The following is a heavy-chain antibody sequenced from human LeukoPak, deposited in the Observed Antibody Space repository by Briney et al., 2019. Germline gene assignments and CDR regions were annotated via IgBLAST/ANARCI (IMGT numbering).Heavy chain of an antibody. Sequence: GGSLRLSCAGSGFTFNSYAMTWVRQAPGKGLKWVSRISGSGGTTYYADSVKGRFTISRDNFNNTLYLQMNSMRVEDTALYFCAKGVVDYYDSSGYYPSDLWGQGTLVTVSS. CDR2: ISGSGGTT. CDR3: AKGVVDYYDSSGYYPSDL. CDR1: GFTFNSYA. J-gene: IGHJ5*02. D-gene: IGHD3-22*01. V-gene: IGHV3-23*01.